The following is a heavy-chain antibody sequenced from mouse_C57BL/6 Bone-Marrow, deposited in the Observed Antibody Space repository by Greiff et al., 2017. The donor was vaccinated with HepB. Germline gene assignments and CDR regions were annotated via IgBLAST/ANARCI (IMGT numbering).Heavy chain of an antibody. CDR2: IRSKSSNYAT. D-gene: IGHD2-2*01. CDR1: GFTFNTYA. V-gene: IGHV10-3*01. Sequence: EVQLVESGGGLVQPKGSLKLSCAASGFTFNTYAMHWVRQAPGKGLEWVARIRSKSSNYATYYADSVKDRFTISRDDSQSMLYLQMNNLKTEDTAMYYCVAHLLWLRRRYFDVWGTGTTVTVSS. J-gene: IGHJ1*03. CDR3: VAHLLWLRRRYFDV.